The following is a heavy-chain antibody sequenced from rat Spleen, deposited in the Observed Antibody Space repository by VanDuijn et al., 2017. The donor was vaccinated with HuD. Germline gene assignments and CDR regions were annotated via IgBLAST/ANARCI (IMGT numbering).Heavy chain of an antibody. Sequence: EVQLVESGGGLVQPGRSMKLSCAASGFTFSNYDMVWVRQAPAQGLKWVATISYDGSTPYYRDSVKGRFTISRDNAKSTLYLHMDSLRSEDTATYYCARPNYGYPFAYWGQGTLVTVSS. CDR1: GFTFSNYD. CDR3: ARPNYGYPFAY. V-gene: IGHV5-29*01. CDR2: ISYDGSTP. D-gene: IGHD1-11*01. J-gene: IGHJ3*01.